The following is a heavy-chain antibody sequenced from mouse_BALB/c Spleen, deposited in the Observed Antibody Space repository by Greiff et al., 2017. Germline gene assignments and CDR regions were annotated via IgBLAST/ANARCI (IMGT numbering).Heavy chain of an antibody. Sequence: QVQLKQSGAELVRPGTSVKVSCKASGYAFTNYLIEWVKQRPGQGLEWIGVINPGSGGTNYNEKFKGKATLTADKSSSTAYMQLSSLTSDDSAVYFCARSRTWEYYYAMDYWGQGTSVTVSS. D-gene: IGHD4-1*01. CDR3: ARSRTWEYYYAMDY. CDR2: INPGSGGT. J-gene: IGHJ4*01. V-gene: IGHV1-54*03. CDR1: GYAFTNYL.